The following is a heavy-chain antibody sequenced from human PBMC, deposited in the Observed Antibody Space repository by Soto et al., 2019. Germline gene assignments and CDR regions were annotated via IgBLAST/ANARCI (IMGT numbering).Heavy chain of an antibody. D-gene: IGHD5-12*01. J-gene: IGHJ5*02. CDR2: IIPIFGTA. CDR1: GGTFSSYA. V-gene: IGHV1-69*06. Sequence: QVQLVQSGAEVKKPGSSVKVSCKASGGTFSSYAISWVRQAPGQGLEWMGGIIPIFGTANYAQKFQGRVTITADKSTGKAYMEVRRLGTGDKAVYFLSGVNGYGSRGFDPWGQGTLVTVSS. CDR3: SGVNGYGSRGFDP.